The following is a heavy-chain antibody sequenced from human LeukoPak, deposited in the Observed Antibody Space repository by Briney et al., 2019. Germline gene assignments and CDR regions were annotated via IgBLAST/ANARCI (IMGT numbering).Heavy chain of an antibody. CDR3: ARVITTALQFDY. D-gene: IGHD3-9*01. Sequence: SETLSLTCTVSGGSISSYYWGWIRQPPGKGLEWIGSIYYSGSTYYNPSLKSRVTISVDTSKNQFSLKLSSVTAADTAVYSCARVITTALQFDYWGQGTLVTVSS. CDR1: GGSISSYY. J-gene: IGHJ4*02. CDR2: IYYSGST. V-gene: IGHV4-39*07.